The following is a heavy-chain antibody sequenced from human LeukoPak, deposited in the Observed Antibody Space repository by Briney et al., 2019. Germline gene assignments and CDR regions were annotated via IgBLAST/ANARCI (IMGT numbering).Heavy chain of an antibody. CDR1: GYTFTSYG. J-gene: IGHJ6*03. D-gene: IGHD3-3*01. V-gene: IGHV1-8*03. Sequence: ASVKVSCKASGYTFTSYGISWVRQAPGQGLEWMGWMNPNSGNTGYAQKFQGRVTITRNTSISTAYMELSSLRSEDTAVYYCARTTERDYDFWSSYYNYYYYMDVWGKGTTVTVSS. CDR2: MNPNSGNT. CDR3: ARTTERDYDFWSSYYNYYYYMDV.